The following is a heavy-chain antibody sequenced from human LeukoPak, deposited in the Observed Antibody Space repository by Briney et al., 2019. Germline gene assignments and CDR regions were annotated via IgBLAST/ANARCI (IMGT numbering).Heavy chain of an antibody. CDR1: GFTFSNYW. J-gene: IGHJ4*02. CDR3: ARDQVGIAAAGTPLDY. V-gene: IGHV3-74*01. CDR2: INSDGIST. D-gene: IGHD6-13*01. Sequence: GGSLRLSCAASGFTFSNYWMHWVRQAPGKGLVWVSHINSDGISTSYADSVKGRFTISRDNSKNTLYLQMNSLRAEDTAVYYCARDQVGIAAAGTPLDYWGQGTLVTVSS.